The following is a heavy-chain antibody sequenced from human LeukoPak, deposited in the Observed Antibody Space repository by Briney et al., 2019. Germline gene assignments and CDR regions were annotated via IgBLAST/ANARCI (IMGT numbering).Heavy chain of an antibody. CDR3: ARERFAPHRGEYYGMDV. CDR1: GGSISSYY. Sequence: PSGTLSLTCTVSGGSISSYYWSWIRQPPGKGLEWIGYIYYSGSTNYNPSLKSRVTISVDTSKNQFSLQLNSVTPEDTAVYYCARERFAPHRGEYYGMDVWGQGTTVTVSS. CDR2: IYYSGST. V-gene: IGHV4-59*12. J-gene: IGHJ6*02. D-gene: IGHD3-10*01.